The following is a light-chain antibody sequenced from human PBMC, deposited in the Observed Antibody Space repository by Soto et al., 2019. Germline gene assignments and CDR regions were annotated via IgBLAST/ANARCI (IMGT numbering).Light chain of an antibody. CDR1: QSNTSY. CDR2: AAS. V-gene: IGKV1-39*01. Sequence: DIQMTQSPSSLSASVGDRVTITCRASQSNTSYLNWYQQKPGKAPKLLIYAASSLRSGVPSRFSGSGSGTDFTLTISSLQREDFATYYCQQSYSTLGLTFGGGTKVEIK. CDR3: QQSYSTLGLT. J-gene: IGKJ4*01.